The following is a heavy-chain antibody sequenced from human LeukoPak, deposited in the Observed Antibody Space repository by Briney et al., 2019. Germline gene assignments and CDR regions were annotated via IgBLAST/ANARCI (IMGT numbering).Heavy chain of an antibody. V-gene: IGHV4-61*02. CDR2: IYTSGST. Sequence: SETLSLTCTVSGGSISSGSYYWSWIRQPAGKGLEWIGRIYTSGSTYYNPSLKSRVTISVDRSKNQFSLKLSSMTAADTAVYYCARLITGTHFDYWGQGTLVTVSS. D-gene: IGHD1-7*01. J-gene: IGHJ4*02. CDR1: GGSISSGSYY. CDR3: ARLITGTHFDY.